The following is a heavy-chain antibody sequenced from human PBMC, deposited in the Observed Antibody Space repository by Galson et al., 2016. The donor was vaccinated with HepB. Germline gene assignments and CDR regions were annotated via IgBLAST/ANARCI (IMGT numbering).Heavy chain of an antibody. D-gene: IGHD2-2*01. J-gene: IGHJ6*02. CDR2: INHGVSI. Sequence: SETLSLTCAVYGGSFSGYYWSWIRQPPGKGLEWIGEINHGVSINYNPSLKRRVTISVDTSKNQFSLRLTSVTAADTAVYYCARGLCSSTNCYFGPQLGYYYYGMDVWGQGTTVTVSS. V-gene: IGHV4-34*01. CDR1: GGSFSGYY. CDR3: ARGLCSSTNCYFGPQLGYYYYGMDV.